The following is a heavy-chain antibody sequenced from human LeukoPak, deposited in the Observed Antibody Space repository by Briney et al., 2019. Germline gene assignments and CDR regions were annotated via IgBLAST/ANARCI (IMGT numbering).Heavy chain of an antibody. V-gene: IGHV3-30*02. CDR1: GFTFSSYD. Sequence: GGSLRLSCAASGFTFSSYDMHWVRQAPGKGLEWVASIRYDGSNKYYTDSVKGRFTISRDNFKNTLYLQMNSLRAEDTAVYYCARLPYSGYDRFDYWGQGTLVTVSS. J-gene: IGHJ4*02. D-gene: IGHD5-12*01. CDR2: IRYDGSNK. CDR3: ARLPYSGYDRFDY.